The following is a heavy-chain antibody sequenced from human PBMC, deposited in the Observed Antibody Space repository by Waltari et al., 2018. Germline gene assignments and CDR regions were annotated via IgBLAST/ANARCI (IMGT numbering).Heavy chain of an antibody. Sequence: EVQLVESGGGSIQPGGSLRISCQPSGFPVSNPDATWVRQAPGKGLEWVSVICRSGPTDYADSVKDRFTISRDDTKNTLYHQMNSLRGEDTGMYYCAGDGGYSNGLFEWYFDVWGRGTLVSVSS. CDR2: ICRSGPT. CDR3: AGDGGYSNGLFEWYFDV. J-gene: IGHJ2*01. V-gene: IGHV3-53*01. CDR1: GFPVSNPD. D-gene: IGHD6-19*01.